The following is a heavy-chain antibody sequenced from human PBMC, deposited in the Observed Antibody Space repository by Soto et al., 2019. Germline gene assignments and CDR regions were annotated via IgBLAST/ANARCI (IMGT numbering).Heavy chain of an antibody. Sequence: QVQMVQSGAEVKKPGSSARVSCKVSGGTFSRHSISWVRQAPGQGLEWMGGIIPIFDATQYAQNFQGRLTITADATTTTLHMYLSGLSPEDTALYYCARHLTSVRGSWGHGAQVIVS. CDR2: IIPIFDAT. CDR1: GGTFSRHS. J-gene: IGHJ4*01. CDR3: ARHLTSVRGS. V-gene: IGHV1-69*01. D-gene: IGHD3-10*01.